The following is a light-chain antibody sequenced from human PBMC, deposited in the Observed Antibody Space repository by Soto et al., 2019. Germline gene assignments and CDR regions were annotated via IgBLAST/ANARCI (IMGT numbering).Light chain of an antibody. CDR3: QQYNVYLT. J-gene: IGKJ1*01. CDR1: QSISSW. CDR2: KAS. Sequence: DIQMTQSPSTLSASVGDRVTITCRASQSISSWLAWYQQKPGKAPKLLIYKASSLESGVPSRFSGSGSGTEFTLTISSLQPDDFATYCCQQYNVYLTFGQGTKVEIK. V-gene: IGKV1-5*03.